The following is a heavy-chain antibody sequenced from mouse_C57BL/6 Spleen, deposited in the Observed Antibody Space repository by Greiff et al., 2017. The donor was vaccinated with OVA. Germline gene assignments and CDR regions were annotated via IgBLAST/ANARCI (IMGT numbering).Heavy chain of an antibody. CDR3: ARDRYYYGSRGGFDY. D-gene: IGHD1-1*01. CDR2: ISDGGSYT. V-gene: IGHV5-4*01. J-gene: IGHJ2*01. Sequence: EVKVEESGGGLVKPGGSLKLSCAAAGFTFSSYAMSWVRQTPEKRLEWVATISDGGSYTYYPDNVKGRFTISRDNAKNNLYLQMSHLKSEDTAMYYCARDRYYYGSRGGFDYWGQGTTLTVSS. CDR1: GFTFSSYA.